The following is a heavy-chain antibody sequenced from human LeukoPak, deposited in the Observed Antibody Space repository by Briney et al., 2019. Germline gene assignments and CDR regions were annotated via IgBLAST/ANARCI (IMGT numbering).Heavy chain of an antibody. CDR3: ARSSTIGAAGLFDS. CDR1: DLTVSSNY. Sequence: GESLRLSCVASDLTVSSNYMSWVRQAPGKGLEWVSVIYSGGTTFYADSVKGRFTISRDNSKNTLYLHMNSLRAEDTAVYYCARSSTIGAAGLFDSWGQGTLVTVSS. D-gene: IGHD6-13*01. CDR2: IYSGGTT. J-gene: IGHJ4*02. V-gene: IGHV3-53*01.